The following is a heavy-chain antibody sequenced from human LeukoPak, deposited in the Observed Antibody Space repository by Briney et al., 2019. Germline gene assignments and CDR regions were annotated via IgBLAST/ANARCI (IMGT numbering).Heavy chain of an antibody. CDR2: ISSSSSYI. D-gene: IGHD2-15*01. Sequence: PGGSLRLSCAGSGFIFSDYAMNWVRQAPGKGLEWVSSISSSSSYIYYADSVKGRFTISRDNAKNSLYLQMNSLRAEDTAVYYCARGLGPHGSRDYWGQGTLVTVSS. J-gene: IGHJ4*02. CDR1: GFIFSDYA. V-gene: IGHV3-21*01. CDR3: ARGLGPHGSRDY.